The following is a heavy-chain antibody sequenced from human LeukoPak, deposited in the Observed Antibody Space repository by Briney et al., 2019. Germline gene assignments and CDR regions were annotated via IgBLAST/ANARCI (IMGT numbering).Heavy chain of an antibody. D-gene: IGHD2-15*01. CDR3: ARAAVVVAATPAPLRY. Sequence: PGGSLRLSCAASGFTLSSYSMNWVRQAPGKGLEWVSYISSSSSSTIDYADSVKGRFTISRDNARNSLYLQMNSLRAEDTAVYYCARAAVVVAATPAPLRYWGQGTLVTVSS. CDR1: GFTLSSYS. V-gene: IGHV3-48*04. CDR2: ISSSSSSTI. J-gene: IGHJ4*02.